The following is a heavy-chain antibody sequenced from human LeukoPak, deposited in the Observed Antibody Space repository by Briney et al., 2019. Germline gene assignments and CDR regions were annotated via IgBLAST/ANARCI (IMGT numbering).Heavy chain of an antibody. CDR1: GGSISTYY. D-gene: IGHD3-10*01. CDR2: IYFSGDT. V-gene: IGHV4-4*07. Sequence: EPSETLSLTCTVSGGSISTYYWSWIRQPAGKGLEWIGRIYFSGDTNYNPSLKSRVTMSVDTSKNQFSLKLTSVSAADTAVYYCVKEELLYFGASKIRGFDSWGQGTLVTVFS. CDR3: VKEELLYFGASKIRGFDS. J-gene: IGHJ4*02.